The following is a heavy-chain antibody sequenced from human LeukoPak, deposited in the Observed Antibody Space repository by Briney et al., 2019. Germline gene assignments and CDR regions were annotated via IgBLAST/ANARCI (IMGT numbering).Heavy chain of an antibody. Sequence: GGSLRLSCAASGFTFSSYGMHWVRQAPGKGLGWVAVIWYDGSDEYYTDSVKGRFTIFRDNSKNTLYLQMNSLRAEDTAIYYCARAGDAFDLWGQGTMVTVSP. CDR2: IWYDGSDE. CDR1: GFTFSSYG. CDR3: ARAGDAFDL. V-gene: IGHV3-33*01. J-gene: IGHJ3*01.